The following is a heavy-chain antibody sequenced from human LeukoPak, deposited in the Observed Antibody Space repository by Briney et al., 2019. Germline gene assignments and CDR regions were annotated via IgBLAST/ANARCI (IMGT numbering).Heavy chain of an antibody. V-gene: IGHV3-48*04. D-gene: IGHD3-22*01. J-gene: IGHJ4*02. CDR2: ISSSSSTI. CDR3: GATNWIVEPPFDY. Sequence: GGSLRLSCAASGFTFSSYSMNWVRQAPGKGLEWVSYISSSSSTIYYADSVKGRFTISRDNAKNSLYLQMNSLRAEDTAVYYCGATNWIVEPPFDYWGLGTLVTVSS. CDR1: GFTFSSYS.